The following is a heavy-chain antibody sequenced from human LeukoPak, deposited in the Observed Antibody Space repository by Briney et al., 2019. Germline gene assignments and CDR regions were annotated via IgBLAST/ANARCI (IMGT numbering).Heavy chain of an antibody. Sequence: ASVKVSCKASGYTFTSYDINWVRQATGQGLEWMGWMNPNSGNTGYAQKFQGRVTMTRNTSISTAYMELSSLRSEDTAVYYCAKSYRSSWYGGGDYWGQGTLVTVSS. CDR2: MNPNSGNT. D-gene: IGHD6-13*01. CDR3: AKSYRSSWYGGGDY. CDR1: GYTFTSYD. V-gene: IGHV1-8*01. J-gene: IGHJ4*02.